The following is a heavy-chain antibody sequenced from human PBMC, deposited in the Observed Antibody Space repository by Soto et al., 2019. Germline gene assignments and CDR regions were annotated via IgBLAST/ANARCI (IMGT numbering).Heavy chain of an antibody. D-gene: IGHD3-10*01. CDR1: GFTFSSYG. J-gene: IGHJ4*02. Sequence: EVQLLESGGGLVQPGGSLRLSYAASGFTFSSYGMNWVRQAPGKGLEWVSAISDSSGSTYYADSVRGRFTISRDNSKNTLYLLMNSLRAEDTAVYYCATDSRLWFGQLLNYFDFWGQGTLVTVSP. CDR3: ATDSRLWFGQLLNYFDF. V-gene: IGHV3-23*01. CDR2: ISDSSGST.